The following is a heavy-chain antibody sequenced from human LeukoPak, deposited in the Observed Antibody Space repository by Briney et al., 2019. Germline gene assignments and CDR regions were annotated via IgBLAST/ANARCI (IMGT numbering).Heavy chain of an antibody. J-gene: IGHJ5*02. CDR3: ARVGRKSYSYGFWFDP. Sequence: GASVKVSCKASGYTFTGYYMHWVRQAPGQGLEWMGWINPNSGGTNYAQKFQGRVTMTRDTSISTAYMELSRLRSDDTAVYYCARVGRKSYSYGFWFDPWGQGTLVTVSS. CDR2: INPNSGGT. V-gene: IGHV1-2*02. CDR1: GYTFTGYY. D-gene: IGHD5-18*01.